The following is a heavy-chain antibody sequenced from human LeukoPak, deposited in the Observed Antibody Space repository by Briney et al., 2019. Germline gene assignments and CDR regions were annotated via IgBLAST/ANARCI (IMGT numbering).Heavy chain of an antibody. D-gene: IGHD5-12*01. CDR2: ISSSGSTI. CDR1: GFTLSSYS. CDR3: ARGGYSGYEYDY. Sequence: PGGSLRLSCAASGFTLSSYSMNWVRQAPGKGLEWVSYISSSGSTIFYADSVKGRFTISRDNAKNSLYLQMNSLRVEDTAVYYCARGGYSGYEYDYWGQGTLVTVSS. V-gene: IGHV3-48*04. J-gene: IGHJ4*02.